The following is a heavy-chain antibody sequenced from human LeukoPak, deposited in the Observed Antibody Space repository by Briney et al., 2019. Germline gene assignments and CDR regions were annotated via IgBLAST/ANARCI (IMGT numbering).Heavy chain of an antibody. J-gene: IGHJ4*02. CDR3: ARAGGSTVSHSDY. D-gene: IGHD4-17*01. Sequence: GGSLRLSCAASGFTFSDYYMSWICQAPGKGLEWVSYISFSGSPIYYADSVKGRFTISKDNAKNSLYLQMNSLRAEDTAVYYCARAGGSTVSHSDYWGQGTLVTVSS. V-gene: IGHV3-11*04. CDR2: ISFSGSPI. CDR1: GFTFSDYY.